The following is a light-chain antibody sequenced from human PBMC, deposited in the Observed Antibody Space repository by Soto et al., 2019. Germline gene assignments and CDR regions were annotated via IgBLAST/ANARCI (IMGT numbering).Light chain of an antibody. CDR1: QSISSY. V-gene: IGKV1-39*01. J-gene: IGKJ5*01. Sequence: DIQMTQSPSSLSASVGDRVTITCRASQSISSYLNWYQQKPGKAPEVLIYDASSLQSGVPSRFSGSGSGTDFTLTISSLQPEDFATYYCQQSYSTPITFGQGTRLEIK. CDR3: QQSYSTPIT. CDR2: DAS.